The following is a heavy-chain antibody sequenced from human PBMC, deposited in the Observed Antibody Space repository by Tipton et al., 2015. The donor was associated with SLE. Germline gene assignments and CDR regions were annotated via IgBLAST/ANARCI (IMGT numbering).Heavy chain of an antibody. J-gene: IGHJ4*02. D-gene: IGHD5-24*01. CDR2: ISSNGGGT. Sequence: SLRLSCAASGFTFSSYAINWVRQAPGKGLEHVSGISSNGGGTYYAGSVKGRFTISRDNSKNMLYLQMNSLRPEDTAVYYCAKGTITRSWEHYFDYWGQGTLVTVPS. CDR3: AKGTITRSWEHYFDY. CDR1: GFTFSSYA. V-gene: IGHV3-64*02.